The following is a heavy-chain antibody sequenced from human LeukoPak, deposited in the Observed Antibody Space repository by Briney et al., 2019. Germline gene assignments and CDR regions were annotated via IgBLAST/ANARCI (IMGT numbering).Heavy chain of an antibody. Sequence: GGSLRLSCAASGFTFSSYAMSWVRQAPGKGLEWVSAISGSGGSTYYADSVKGRFTTSRDNSKNTLYLQMNSLRAEDTAVYYCAKGSGYSSSSMAGWGQGTLVTVSS. D-gene: IGHD6-6*01. V-gene: IGHV3-23*01. CDR1: GFTFSSYA. CDR2: ISGSGGST. CDR3: AKGSGYSSSSMAG. J-gene: IGHJ4*02.